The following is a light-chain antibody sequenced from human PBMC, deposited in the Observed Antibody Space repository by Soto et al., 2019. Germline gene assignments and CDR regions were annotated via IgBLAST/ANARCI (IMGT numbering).Light chain of an antibody. CDR2: AAS. V-gene: IGKV1-39*01. Sequence: IRMTQSPSSLSASVGDRVTITCRASQSINSYLNWYQQKPGKAPKFLIYAASSLQSGVPSRFSGSGSGTDFTLTISSLQPEDFATYYCQQSYSTPRTFGQGTKVDIK. J-gene: IGKJ1*01. CDR1: QSINSY. CDR3: QQSYSTPRT.